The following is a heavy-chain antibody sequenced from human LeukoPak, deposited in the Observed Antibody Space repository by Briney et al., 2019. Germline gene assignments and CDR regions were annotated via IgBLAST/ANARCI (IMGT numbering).Heavy chain of an antibody. J-gene: IGHJ1*01. D-gene: IGHD3/OR15-3a*01. CDR1: GFIFSDYY. CDR3: ARQGLYDSSDFWTFQH. CDR2: ISRSSGYK. V-gene: IGHV3-11*06. Sequence: GGSLRLSCAASGFIFSDYYMSLIRETPEKGLEWVFYISRSSGYKTYADSLKGRFTISRDNAKNSVYLQMNSLSAEDTAVYYCARQGLYDSSDFWTFQHWGQGTLVTVSS.